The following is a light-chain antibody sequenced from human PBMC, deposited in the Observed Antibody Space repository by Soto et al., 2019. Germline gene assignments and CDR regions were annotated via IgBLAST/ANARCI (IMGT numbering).Light chain of an antibody. Sequence: TQNNTTLSASVGDRRTIPSRARQSISSRLAWYQQTPGKATKLLXXDVSSLESGVPSTLRGRGSGTDFTLTSSSLEPEAFAFYYDRQRSNWPQLITFCGGTMVDI. CDR1: QSISSR. CDR2: DVS. CDR3: RQRSNWPQLIT. V-gene: IGKV1-5*01. J-gene: IGKJ4*01.